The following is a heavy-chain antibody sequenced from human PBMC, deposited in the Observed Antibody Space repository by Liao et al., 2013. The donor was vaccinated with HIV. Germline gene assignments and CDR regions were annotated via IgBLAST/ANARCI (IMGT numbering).Heavy chain of an antibody. CDR3: AARITISGVAIPHALDV. CDR1: GGSISSYY. V-gene: IGHV4-4*07. J-gene: IGHJ3*01. Sequence: QVQLQESGPGLVEPSETLSLTCTVSGGSISSYYWNWIRQPAGRGLEWIGRIYTSGNTNYNPSLKSRITMSVDTSKNQFSLKLTSVTAADTAVYYCAARITISGVAIPHALDVWGQGTMVAVSS. CDR2: IYTSGNT. D-gene: IGHD3-3*01.